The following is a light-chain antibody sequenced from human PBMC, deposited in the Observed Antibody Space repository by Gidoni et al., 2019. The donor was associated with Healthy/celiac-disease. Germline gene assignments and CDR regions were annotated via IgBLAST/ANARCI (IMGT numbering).Light chain of an antibody. CDR2: GAS. CDR1: QSVSSSY. J-gene: IGKJ4*01. Sequence: EIVLTQSPGTLSLSPGERATLSCRASQSVSSSYLAWYQQKPGQAPRLLIYGASRRATGIQDRFSGSGSGTDFTLTISRLEPEDFAVYYCQQYGSSSLTFGGGTKVEIK. V-gene: IGKV3-20*01. CDR3: QQYGSSSLT.